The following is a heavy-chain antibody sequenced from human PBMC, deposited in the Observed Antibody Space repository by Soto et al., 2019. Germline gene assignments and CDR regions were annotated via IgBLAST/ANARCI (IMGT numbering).Heavy chain of an antibody. CDR3: AKDRVDIVVVVAAMFYSQH. CDR1: GFTFSSYA. D-gene: IGHD2-15*01. J-gene: IGHJ1*01. V-gene: IGHV3-23*01. Sequence: GGSLRLSCAASGFTFSSYAMSWVRQAPGKGLEWVSAISGSGGSTYYADSVKGRFTISRDNSKNTLYLQMNSLRAEDTAVYYCAKDRVDIVVVVAAMFYSQHCCQGILVTVSS. CDR2: ISGSGGST.